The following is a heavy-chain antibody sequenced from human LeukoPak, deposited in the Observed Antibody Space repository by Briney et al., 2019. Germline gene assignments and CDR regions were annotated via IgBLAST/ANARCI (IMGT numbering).Heavy chain of an antibody. V-gene: IGHV1-24*01. D-gene: IGHD3-10*01. Sequence: ASVKVSCKVSGYTLTELSMHWVRQAPGKGLEWMGGFDPADGETVYAQKFQGRVTMTEDTSTDTAYMELSSLRSEDTAVYYCAGFDSGSYLYFDYWGQGTLVTVSS. J-gene: IGHJ4*02. CDR3: AGFDSGSYLYFDY. CDR2: FDPADGET. CDR1: GYTLTELS.